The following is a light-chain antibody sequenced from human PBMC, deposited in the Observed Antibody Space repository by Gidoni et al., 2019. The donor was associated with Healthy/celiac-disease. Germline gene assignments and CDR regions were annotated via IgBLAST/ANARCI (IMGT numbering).Light chain of an antibody. CDR3: QKYSTYPWT. Sequence: DIQMTQSPSTLSASVGDRVTITCRASQSISSWLAWYQQKPGKAPKVLIYKASSLEGGVPSRFSGSGSGTEFTLTISSLQPDDFATYYCQKYSTYPWTFGQGTKVEIK. J-gene: IGKJ1*01. CDR1: QSISSW. V-gene: IGKV1-5*03. CDR2: KAS.